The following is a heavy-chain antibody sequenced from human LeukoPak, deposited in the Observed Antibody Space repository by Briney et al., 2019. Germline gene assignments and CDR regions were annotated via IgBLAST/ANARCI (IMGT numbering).Heavy chain of an antibody. Sequence: GGTLRLSCAASGFTFATYGMSWVRQAPGKGLEWVSTISGSSGRTYYADSVKGRFTISRDNAKNSLYLQMNSLRAEDTAVYYCARDSGYYSYYFDYWGQGTLVTVSS. CDR3: ARDSGYYSYYFDY. CDR1: GFTFATYG. V-gene: IGHV3-21*04. CDR2: ISGSSGRT. D-gene: IGHD3-22*01. J-gene: IGHJ4*02.